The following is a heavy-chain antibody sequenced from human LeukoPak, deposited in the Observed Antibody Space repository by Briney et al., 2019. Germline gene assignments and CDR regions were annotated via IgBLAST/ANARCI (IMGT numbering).Heavy chain of an antibody. V-gene: IGHV3-23*01. D-gene: IGHD3-10*01. CDR3: AKYYGAGTEFDY. J-gene: IGHJ4*02. Sequence: GGSLRLSCAASGFTFITYGMSWVRQAPGKGLEWVSGVSGTGGGPYYADSVKGRFTISRDNSKNTLYLQMDSLRGEDTAVYYCAKYYGAGTEFDYWGQGTLVTVSS. CDR1: GFTFITYG. CDR2: VSGTGGGP.